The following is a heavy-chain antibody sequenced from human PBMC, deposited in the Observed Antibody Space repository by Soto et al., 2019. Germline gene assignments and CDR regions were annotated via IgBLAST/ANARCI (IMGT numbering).Heavy chain of an antibody. D-gene: IGHD4-17*01. CDR3: ARAHYGDYGYGMDV. CDR2: IYHSGSA. J-gene: IGHJ6*02. Sequence: WTWIRQPPGKGLEWIGYIYHSGSAYYNPSLKSRVTISVDRSKNQFSLKLSSVTAADTAVYYCARAHYGDYGYGMDVWGQGTTVTVFS. V-gene: IGHV4-30-2*01.